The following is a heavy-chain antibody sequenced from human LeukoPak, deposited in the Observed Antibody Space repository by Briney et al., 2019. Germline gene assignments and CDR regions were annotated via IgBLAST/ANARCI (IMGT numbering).Heavy chain of an antibody. D-gene: IGHD5-24*01. Sequence: ASVKVSCKTSGYTFTSYAMHWVRQAPGQGLEWMGWITPSGGTNYPQKFQGRVAITRDTSITTAYMDLSRLTSDDTAVYYCARDRYGDGFAHFDYWGQGALVTVSS. CDR2: ITPSGGT. CDR1: GYTFTSYA. CDR3: ARDRYGDGFAHFDY. V-gene: IGHV1-2*02. J-gene: IGHJ4*02.